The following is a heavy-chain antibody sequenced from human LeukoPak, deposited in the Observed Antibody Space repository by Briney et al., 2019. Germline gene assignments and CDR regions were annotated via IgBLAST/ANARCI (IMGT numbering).Heavy chain of an antibody. J-gene: IGHJ5*02. CDR2: INNSGST. CDR3: AREGGDPRWLDP. CDR1: GGSISTFY. D-gene: IGHD6-25*01. Sequence: SETLSLTCTVSGGSISTFYWTWIRQPAGKGLEWIGRINNSGSTNYNPPLRSRVSMSVDRSKNHFSVTLSSVTAADTAVYFCAREGGDPRWLDPWGQGTLVTVSS. V-gene: IGHV4-4*07.